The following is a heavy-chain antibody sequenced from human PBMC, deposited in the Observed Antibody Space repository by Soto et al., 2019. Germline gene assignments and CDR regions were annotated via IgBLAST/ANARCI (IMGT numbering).Heavy chain of an antibody. V-gene: IGHV1-3*04. CDR1: GNTFNNYL. Sequence: QVQLVQSGAEVKKPGAAVKVSCKASGNTFNNYLIHWVRQAPGQRLEWMGWINTDNGNTKYSQKFQDRLAITRDTSASAVYMELNSVTSEDTAVYYCARLSSGSGVYWGQGTLLTVSS. J-gene: IGHJ4*02. CDR3: ARLSSGSGVY. CDR2: INTDNGNT. D-gene: IGHD1-26*01.